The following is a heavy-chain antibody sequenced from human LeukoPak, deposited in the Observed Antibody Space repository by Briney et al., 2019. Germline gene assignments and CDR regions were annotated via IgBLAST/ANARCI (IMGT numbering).Heavy chain of an antibody. CDR1: GYSISSGYY. CDR2: IYHSGST. J-gene: IGHJ4*02. Sequence: SETLSLTCTVSGYSISSGYYWGWIRQPPGKGLEWIGSIYHSGSTYYNPSLKSRVTISVDTSKNQFSLKLSSVTAADTAVYYCARSNRGSYFYWGQGTLVTVSS. V-gene: IGHV4-38-2*02. D-gene: IGHD1-26*01. CDR3: ARSNRGSYFY.